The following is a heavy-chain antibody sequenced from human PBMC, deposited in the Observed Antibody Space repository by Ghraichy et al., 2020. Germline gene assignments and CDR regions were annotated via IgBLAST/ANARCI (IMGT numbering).Heavy chain of an antibody. J-gene: IGHJ4*02. CDR3: ARDHTGTGDY. V-gene: IGHV3-64*01. CDR2: ITSNGDTT. CDR1: GFTFSSYA. D-gene: IGHD1-1*01. Sequence: GESLNISCAASGFTFSSYAMSWVRQAPGKGLEYVSAITSNGDTTYYANSVKGRFTISRDNSKDTLYLQMGSLRVEDTAVYYCARDHTGTGDYWGQGTLVTVSS.